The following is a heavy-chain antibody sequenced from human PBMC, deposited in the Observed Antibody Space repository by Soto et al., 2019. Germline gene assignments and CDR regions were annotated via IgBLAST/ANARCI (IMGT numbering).Heavy chain of an antibody. CDR3: AGLRGYAGSPIDY. D-gene: IGHD2-15*01. V-gene: IGHV4-59*01. CDR2: ISYSGNT. J-gene: IGHJ4*02. Sequence: PXETLALTCPVSGGSIISGDLSWIRQPPGKGLEWIGYISYSGNTNYNPSLKSRVTMSVDTPKNQFSLSLSSVTTADTAVYYCAGLRGYAGSPIDYWGQGTLVTVYS. CDR1: GGSIISGD.